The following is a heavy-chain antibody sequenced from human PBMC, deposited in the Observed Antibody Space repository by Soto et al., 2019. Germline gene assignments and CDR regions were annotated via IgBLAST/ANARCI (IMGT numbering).Heavy chain of an antibody. J-gene: IGHJ6*01. D-gene: IGHD3-16*01. CDR3: ARRMAPXTGGKRNLGYYYYGMDV. CDR2: IIPIFGTA. CDR1: GGTFSSYA. V-gene: IGHV1-69*13. Sequence: AAVKVSCKASGGTFSSYAISWVRQAPGQGLEWMGGIIPIFGTANYAQKFQGRVTITADESTSTAYMELSSLRSEDTAVYYCARRMAPXTGGKRNLGYYYYGMDVWGQGTTVTVSS.